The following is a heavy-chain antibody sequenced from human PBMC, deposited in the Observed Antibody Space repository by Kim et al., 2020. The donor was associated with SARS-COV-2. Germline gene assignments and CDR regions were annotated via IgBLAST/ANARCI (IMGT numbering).Heavy chain of an antibody. D-gene: IGHD3-22*01. J-gene: IGHJ4*02. CDR1: GFTFSSYA. CDR2: ISYDGSNK. Sequence: GGSLRLSCAASGFTFSSYAMHWVRQAPGKGLEWVAVISYDGSNKYYADSVKGRFTISRDNSKNTLYLQMNSLRAEDTAVYYCARDSDSSGYYLDYWGQGT. V-gene: IGHV3-30-3*01. CDR3: ARDSDSSGYYLDY.